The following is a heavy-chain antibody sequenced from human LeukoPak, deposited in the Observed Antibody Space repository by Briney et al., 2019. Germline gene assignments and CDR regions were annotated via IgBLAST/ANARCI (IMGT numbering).Heavy chain of an antibody. Sequence: GGSLRLSCAASGFTFSSYEMNWVRQAPGKGLEWVSYISSSGSTIYYADSVKGRFTISRDNAKNSLYLQMNSLRAEDTAVYYCARESSHYYGSGSQEDAFDIWGQGTMVTVSS. J-gene: IGHJ3*02. CDR3: ARESSHYYGSGSQEDAFDI. D-gene: IGHD3-10*01. CDR2: ISSSGSTI. V-gene: IGHV3-48*03. CDR1: GFTFSSYE.